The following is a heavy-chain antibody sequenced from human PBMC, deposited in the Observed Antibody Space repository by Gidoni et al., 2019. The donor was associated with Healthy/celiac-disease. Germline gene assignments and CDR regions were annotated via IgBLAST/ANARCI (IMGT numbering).Heavy chain of an antibody. CDR2: IKQDGSEK. V-gene: IGHV3-7*01. CDR1: GFTFGSYW. CDR3: ARDGKRIAARPPLDY. Sequence: EVQLVESGGGLVQPGGSLSPSCAPPGFTFGSYWMRWVRQAPGKGVEWVANIKQDGSEKYYVDSVKGRFTISRDNAKNSLYLQMNSLRAEDTAVYYCARDGKRIAARPPLDYWGQGTLVTVSS. D-gene: IGHD6-6*01. J-gene: IGHJ4*02.